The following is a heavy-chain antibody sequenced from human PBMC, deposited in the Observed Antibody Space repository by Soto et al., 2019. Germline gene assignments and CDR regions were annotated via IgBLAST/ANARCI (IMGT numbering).Heavy chain of an antibody. CDR2: IYYSGST. J-gene: IGHJ5*02. CDR3: ARERSFHLLPYCTNGVCYKFDYNWFDP. CDR1: GGSISSYY. Sequence: SETLSLTCTVSGGSISSYYWSWIRQPPGKGLEWIGYIYYSGSTNYNPSLKSRVTISVDTSKNQFSLKLSSVTAADTAVYYCARERSFHLLPYCTNGVCYKFDYNWFDPWGQGTLVTVSS. V-gene: IGHV4-59*01. D-gene: IGHD2-8*01.